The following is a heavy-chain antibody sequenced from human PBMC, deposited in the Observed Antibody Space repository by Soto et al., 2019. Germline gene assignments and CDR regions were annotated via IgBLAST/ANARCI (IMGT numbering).Heavy chain of an antibody. CDR1: GFTFDDHN. J-gene: IGHJ4*02. V-gene: IGHV3-43*01. CDR2: ISWDGETT. CDR3: ASSQGDY. Sequence: EVHLVESGGVVVQPGGSLRLSCAASGFTFDDHNMHWVRQASGKGLEWVSLISWDGETTYYADSVKGRFTISRDNSKNSLYLQMNALTTEDTALYYCASSQGDYWGQATLVTVAS.